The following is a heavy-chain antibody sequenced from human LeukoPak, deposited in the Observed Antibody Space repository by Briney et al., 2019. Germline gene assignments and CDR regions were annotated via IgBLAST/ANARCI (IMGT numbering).Heavy chain of an antibody. D-gene: IGHD3-22*01. CDR2: ISYDGSNK. Sequence: PGGSLRLSCAASGFTFSSYAMHWVRQAPGKGLEWVAVISYDGSNKYYADSVKGRFTISRDNSKNTLYLQMNSLRAEDTAVYYCAKDPLWASYDSSGYLFDYWGQGTLVTVSS. V-gene: IGHV3-30-3*01. J-gene: IGHJ4*02. CDR1: GFTFSSYA. CDR3: AKDPLWASYDSSGYLFDY.